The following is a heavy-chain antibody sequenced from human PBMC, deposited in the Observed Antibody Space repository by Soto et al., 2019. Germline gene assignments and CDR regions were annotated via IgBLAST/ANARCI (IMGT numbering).Heavy chain of an antibody. CDR3: ARLGGYVSVGYYYLWDS. CDR1: DGSMNSDSSY. Sequence: QLQLQESGPGLVKPSETLSLTCRVSDGSMNSDSSYSGWIRQPPGKGLAWIGVINHSGSTYHNLSLKGRVTMSVDASRNQFSLKLTSMTAADTAVYYCARLGGYVSVGYYYLWDSWGQGTLVTVSS. J-gene: IGHJ4*02. CDR2: INHSGST. V-gene: IGHV4-39*01. D-gene: IGHD3-22*01.